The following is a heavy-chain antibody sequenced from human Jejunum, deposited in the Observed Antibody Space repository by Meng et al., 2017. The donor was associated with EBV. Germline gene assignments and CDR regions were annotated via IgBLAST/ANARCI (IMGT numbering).Heavy chain of an antibody. J-gene: IGHJ4*02. CDR2: IHTDNGGT. D-gene: IGHD2-15*01. CDR3: VKKGTRLTTHGYHFDY. CDR1: GYTFNSYA. Sequence: VLFVQSGAKVKEPGASVKVSCKASGYTFNSYAIHWVRQAPGQRLEWMGWIHTDNGGTKYSQEFQDRVTITRDTSASTAYMEISSLRSEDTAVYYCVKKGTRLTTHGYHFDYWGQGTLVTVSS. V-gene: IGHV1-3*04.